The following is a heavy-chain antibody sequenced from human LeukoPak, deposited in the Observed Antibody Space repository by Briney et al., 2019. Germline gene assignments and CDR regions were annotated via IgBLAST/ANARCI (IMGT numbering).Heavy chain of an antibody. CDR1: GGTLSSYA. CDR2: IIPIFGTA. CDR3: ARDYYGSGSYYSPVY. Sequence: EASVKVSCKASGGTLSSYAISWVRQAPGQGLEWMGGIIPIFGTANYAQKFQGRVTITADESTSTAYMELSSLRSEDTAVYYCARDYYGSGSYYSPVYWGQGTLVTVSS. J-gene: IGHJ4*02. V-gene: IGHV1-69*13. D-gene: IGHD3-10*01.